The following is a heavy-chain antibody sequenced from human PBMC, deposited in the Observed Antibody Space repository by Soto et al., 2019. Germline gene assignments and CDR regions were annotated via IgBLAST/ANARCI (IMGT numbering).Heavy chain of an antibody. CDR1: GYTFTGYY. CDR3: ARDGVAAGNINFDY. CDR2: INPNSGGT. D-gene: IGHD6-19*01. J-gene: IGHJ4*01. Sequence: ASVKVSCKASGYTFTGYYMHWVRQAPGQGLEWMGWINPNSGGTNYAQKFQDRVTITRDTSASTAYMELSSLRSEDTALYYCARDGVAAGNINFDYWGQGTLVTVSS. V-gene: IGHV1-2*02.